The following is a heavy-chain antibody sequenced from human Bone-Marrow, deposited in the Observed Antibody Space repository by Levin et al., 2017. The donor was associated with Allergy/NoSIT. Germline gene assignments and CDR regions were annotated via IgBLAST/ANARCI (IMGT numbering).Heavy chain of an antibody. CDR2: TYYRSKWYN. Sequence: SQTLSLTCAISGDSVSSNSAAWNWIRQSPSRGLEWLGRTYYRSKWYNDYAVSVKSRITINPDTSKNQFSLQLNSVTPEDTAVYYCARDPETESGSPRGVYYYGMDVWGQGTTVTVSS. CDR3: ARDPETESGSPRGVYYYGMDV. CDR1: GDSVSSNSAA. V-gene: IGHV6-1*01. J-gene: IGHJ6*02. D-gene: IGHD1-1*01.